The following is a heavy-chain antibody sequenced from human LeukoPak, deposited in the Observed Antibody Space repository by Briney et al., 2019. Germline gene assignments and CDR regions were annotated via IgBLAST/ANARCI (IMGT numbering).Heavy chain of an antibody. J-gene: IGHJ5*02. CDR2: IIPIFGTA. D-gene: IGHD3-3*01. V-gene: IGHV1-69*13. Sequence: GASVKVSCKASGYTFTSYGISWVRQAPGQGLEWMGGIIPIFGTANYAQKFQGRVTITADESTSTAYMELSSLRSEDTAVYYCAREYYDFWSGYYTGGWFDPWGQGTLVTVSS. CDR1: GYTFTSYG. CDR3: AREYYDFWSGYYTGGWFDP.